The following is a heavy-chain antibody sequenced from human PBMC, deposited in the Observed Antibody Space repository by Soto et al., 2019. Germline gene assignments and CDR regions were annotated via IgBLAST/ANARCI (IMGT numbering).Heavy chain of an antibody. CDR3: ARVLVWSGYYNYFDY. D-gene: IGHD3-3*01. CDR1: GGSISSYY. V-gene: IGHV4-59*01. CDR2: IYYSGST. Sequence: SETMSLTCTVSGGSISSYYWSWIRQPPGKGLEWIGYIYYSGSTNYNPSLKSRVTISVDTSKNQFSLKLSSVTAADTAVYYCARVLVWSGYYNYFDYWGQGTLVTVSS. J-gene: IGHJ4*02.